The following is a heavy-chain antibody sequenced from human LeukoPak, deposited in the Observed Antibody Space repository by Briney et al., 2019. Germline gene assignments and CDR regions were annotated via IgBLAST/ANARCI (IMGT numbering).Heavy chain of an antibody. Sequence: GGSLRLSCAASGFTFSSYAMSWVRQAPGKGLEWVSAISGSGGSTYYADSVKGRFTISRDNSKNTLYLQMNSLRAEDTAVYYCARAQDYYDSSGYYAFDYWGQGTLVTVSS. CDR1: GFTFSSYA. CDR3: ARAQDYYDSSGYYAFDY. D-gene: IGHD3-22*01. J-gene: IGHJ4*02. CDR2: ISGSGGST. V-gene: IGHV3-23*01.